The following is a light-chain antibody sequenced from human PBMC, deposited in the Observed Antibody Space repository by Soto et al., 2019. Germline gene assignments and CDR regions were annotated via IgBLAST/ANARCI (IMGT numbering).Light chain of an antibody. V-gene: IGKV3-15*01. Sequence: IVVAQSPVPLSVSPGETVILSCRASQSLRSNLAWYQQKPGQTPRLLIYSASIRAAATPARFSGSGAGTNLTITISSLEPEDFEVYYCQQRNNWPLTFGGGTKV. J-gene: IGKJ4*02. CDR1: QSLRSN. CDR2: SAS. CDR3: QQRNNWPLT.